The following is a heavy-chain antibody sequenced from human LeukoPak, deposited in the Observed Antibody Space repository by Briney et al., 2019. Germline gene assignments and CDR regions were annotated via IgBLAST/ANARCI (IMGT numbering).Heavy chain of an antibody. V-gene: IGHV4-4*02. J-gene: IGHJ1*01. D-gene: IGHD3-9*01. CDR1: GGSISSSNW. CDR2: IYHSGST. CDR3: ARVVGSYFDWLPTLWFQH. Sequence: SGTLSLTCAVSGGSISSSNWWSWVRQPPGKGLEWIGEIYHSGSTNYNPSLKSRVTISVDKSKNQFSLKLSSVTAADTAVYYCARVVGSYFDWLPTLWFQHWGQGTLVTVSS.